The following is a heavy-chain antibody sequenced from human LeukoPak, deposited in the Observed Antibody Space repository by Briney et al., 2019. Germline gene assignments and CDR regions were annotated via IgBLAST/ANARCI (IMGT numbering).Heavy chain of an antibody. D-gene: IGHD1-26*01. Sequence: PGRSLRLSCAASGFTFSSYGMHWVRQAPGKGLEWVAVISYDGSNKYYADSVKGRFTISRDNSKNTLYLQMNSLRAEDTAVYYCAKIAVGARSSGRYFDYWGQGTLVTVSS. CDR2: ISYDGSNK. CDR3: AKIAVGARSSGRYFDY. CDR1: GFTFSSYG. V-gene: IGHV3-30*18. J-gene: IGHJ4*02.